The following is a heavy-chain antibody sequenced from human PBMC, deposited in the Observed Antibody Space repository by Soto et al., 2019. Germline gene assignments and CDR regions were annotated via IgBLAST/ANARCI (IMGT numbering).Heavy chain of an antibody. V-gene: IGHV3-48*03. CDR1: GFTFSSYE. CDR3: ARALGPVGAGAGTMPTDD. J-gene: IGHJ4*02. D-gene: IGHD6-13*01. CDR2: ISSSGSTI. Sequence: PVVSLRLSCAASGFTFSSYEMNWVRQAPGKGLEWVSYISSSGSTIYYADSVKGRFTISRDNAENSLFLQMNSLRAEDTAVYYCARALGPVGAGAGTMPTDDWGKGNLVT.